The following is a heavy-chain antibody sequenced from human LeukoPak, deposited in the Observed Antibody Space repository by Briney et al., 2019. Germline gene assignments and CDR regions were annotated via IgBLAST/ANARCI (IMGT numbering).Heavy chain of an antibody. Sequence: GGSLRLSCAVSGFTFSSYGMHWVRHAPGKGLKWVAVISYDGNNKNYADSVKGRFTISRDNSKNTLYLQMNSLRAEDTAVYYCAKARDYGDYNFDYWGQGTLVTVSS. CDR3: AKARDYGDYNFDY. V-gene: IGHV3-30*18. D-gene: IGHD4-17*01. CDR1: GFTFSSYG. J-gene: IGHJ4*02. CDR2: ISYDGNNK.